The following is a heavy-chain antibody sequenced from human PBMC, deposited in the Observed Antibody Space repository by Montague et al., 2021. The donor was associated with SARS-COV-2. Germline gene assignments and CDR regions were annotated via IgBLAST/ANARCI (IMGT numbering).Heavy chain of an antibody. V-gene: IGHV3-30-3*01. J-gene: IGHJ4*02. Sequence: SLRLSCAASGFPFSSYAMHWVRQAPGKGLEWVAVISYAGSNTYYADSVKGRSTISRDNSKNTLYLQMNSLRAEDTAVYYCASPRGPSYYDILTGSAFDYWGQGTLVTVSS. D-gene: IGHD3-9*01. CDR1: GFPFSSYA. CDR2: ISYAGSNT. CDR3: ASPRGPSYYDILTGSAFDY.